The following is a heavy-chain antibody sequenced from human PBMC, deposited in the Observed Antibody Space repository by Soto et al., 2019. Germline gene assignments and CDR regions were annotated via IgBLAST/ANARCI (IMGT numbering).Heavy chain of an antibody. CDR2: IYHSGHP. V-gene: IGHV4-39*01. CDR3: STHGSLTSPFDY. Sequence: PSETLSLTCTVSGGSISSSTYYWGWIRQSPGKGLEWIGSIYHSGHPYYNPSFKSRVTVSVDTSRNQLSLKLSSAAAPDTALYYCSTHGSLTSPFDYWRQGALVTFSS. D-gene: IGHD6-13*01. CDR1: GGSISSSTYY. J-gene: IGHJ4*02.